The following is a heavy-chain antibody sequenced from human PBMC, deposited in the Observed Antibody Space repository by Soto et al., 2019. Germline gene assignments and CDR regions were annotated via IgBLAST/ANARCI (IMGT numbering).Heavy chain of an antibody. V-gene: IGHV3-23*01. CDR1: GFTFSTYG. CDR3: AKESGSWYYFDY. D-gene: IGHD1-26*01. Sequence: EVQLLESGGGLVQPGGSLRLSCAATGFTFSTYGMSWVRQAPGKGLEWVSAISGSGGRTYYADSVKGRFTISRDNSKNTLYLQMNSLRDEDTAVYYCAKESGSWYYFDYWGQGTLVTVSS. J-gene: IGHJ4*02. CDR2: ISGSGGRT.